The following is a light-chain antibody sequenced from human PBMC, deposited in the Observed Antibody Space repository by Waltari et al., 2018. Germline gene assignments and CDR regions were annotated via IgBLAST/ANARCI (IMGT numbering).Light chain of an antibody. Sequence: QPALTQPASVSGSPGQSITLSCTATSSYVGNYTVFSRYQQYPGKAPKFIIYEVSEGPSGVSNRFSGSKSGNTASLTISGLQAEDEADYYCCSYAGGTTYVFGTGTKVTVL. CDR1: SSYVGNYTV. J-gene: IGLJ1*01. CDR2: EVS. CDR3: CSYAGGTTYV. V-gene: IGLV2-23*02.